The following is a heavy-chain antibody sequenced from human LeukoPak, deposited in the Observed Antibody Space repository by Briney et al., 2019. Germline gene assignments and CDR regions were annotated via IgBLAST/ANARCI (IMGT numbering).Heavy chain of an antibody. CDR2: ISAYNGNT. J-gene: IGHJ4*02. D-gene: IGHD1-26*01. V-gene: IGHV1-18*04. Sequence: ASVKVSCKASGYIFTDYYMHWVRQAPGQGLEWMGWISAYNGNTNYAQKLQGRVTMTTDTSTSTAYMELRSLRSDDTAVYYCARERWELPDYWGQGTLVTVSS. CDR1: GYIFTDYY. CDR3: ARERWELPDY.